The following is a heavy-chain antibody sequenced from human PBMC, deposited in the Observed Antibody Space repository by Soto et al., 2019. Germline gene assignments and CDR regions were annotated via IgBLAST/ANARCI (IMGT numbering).Heavy chain of an antibody. CDR3: ARDMGPSGAYGY. J-gene: IGHJ4*02. CDR1: GFTFSTYW. Sequence: EVQLVDSGGDLVQPGGSLRLSCAASGFTFSTYWMSWVRQAPGKGLEWVANIDPDGSQKYYVDSVKGRFTISRDNAKNSLYLQMNSLRAVDTAVYYCARDMGPSGAYGYWGQGTLVTVSS. CDR2: IDPDGSQK. D-gene: IGHD1-26*01. V-gene: IGHV3-7*03.